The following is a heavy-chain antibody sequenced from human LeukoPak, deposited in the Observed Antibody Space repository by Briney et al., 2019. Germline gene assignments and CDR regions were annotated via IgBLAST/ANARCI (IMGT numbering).Heavy chain of an antibody. CDR3: ARKGRDSSGYYEY. V-gene: IGHV3-7*01. Sequence: GGSLRLSCAASGFTFSDYWMTWVRQAPGKGLEWVANINQDGSEKNYVDSVKGRFTISRDNAKNSLYLQMNSLRAEDTAVYYCARKGRDSSGYYEYWGQGTLVTVSS. CDR2: INQDGSEK. D-gene: IGHD3-22*01. CDR1: GFTFSDYW. J-gene: IGHJ4*02.